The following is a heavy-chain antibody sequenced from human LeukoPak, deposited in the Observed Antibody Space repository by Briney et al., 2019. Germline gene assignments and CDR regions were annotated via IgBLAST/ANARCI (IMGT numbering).Heavy chain of an antibody. Sequence: GGSLRLSCAASGFTFSGSAMHWVRQASGKGLEWVGRIRSKANSYATAYAASVKGRFTISRDDSKNTAYLQMNSLKTEDTAVYYCTRARPPDYYYYYMDVWGKGTTVTVSS. J-gene: IGHJ6*03. V-gene: IGHV3-73*01. CDR3: TRARPPDYYYYYMDV. D-gene: IGHD5-12*01. CDR2: IRSKANSYAT. CDR1: GFTFSGSA.